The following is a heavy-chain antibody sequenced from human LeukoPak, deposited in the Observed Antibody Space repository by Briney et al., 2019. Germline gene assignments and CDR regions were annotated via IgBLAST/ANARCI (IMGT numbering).Heavy chain of an antibody. CDR3: ARDLIVGAIYYYYGMDV. CDR1: GYTSTGYY. D-gene: IGHD1-26*01. CDR2: INPNSGGT. J-gene: IGHJ6*02. Sequence: ASVTVSCTASGYTSTGYYMHWVRQAPGQGLEWMGWINPNSGGTNYAQKFQGRVTMTRDTSISTAYMELSRLRSDDTAVYYCARDLIVGAIYYYYGMDVWGQGTTVTVSS. V-gene: IGHV1-2*02.